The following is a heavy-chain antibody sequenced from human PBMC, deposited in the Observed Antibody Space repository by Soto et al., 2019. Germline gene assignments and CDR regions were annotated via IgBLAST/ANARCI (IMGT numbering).Heavy chain of an antibody. CDR3: ARLRGSYGLDV. V-gene: IGHV3-7*05. CDR2: VNQDGSEK. D-gene: IGHD3-10*01. J-gene: IGHJ6*02. Sequence: GGSLRLSCAASRLILSNYWMNWVRQAPGKGLEWVANVNQDGSEKYYVDSVKGRFTISTDNAKNTLYLQMNSLTAEDTAVYYCARLRGSYGLDVWGQGTTVTVSS. CDR1: RLILSNYW.